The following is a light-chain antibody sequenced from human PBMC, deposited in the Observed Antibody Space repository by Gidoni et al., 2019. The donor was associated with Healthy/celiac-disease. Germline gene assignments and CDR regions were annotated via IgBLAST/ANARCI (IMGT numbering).Light chain of an antibody. Sequence: EIVLTQSPATLSLSPGERATLSCRASQRVSSYLAWYQQKPGQAPRLLIFDASNRATGIPARFSCSGSGTDFTLTISSLEPEDFAVYYCQQRSNWPSFGQGTKLEIK. J-gene: IGKJ2*03. V-gene: IGKV3-11*01. CDR2: DAS. CDR1: QRVSSY. CDR3: QQRSNWPS.